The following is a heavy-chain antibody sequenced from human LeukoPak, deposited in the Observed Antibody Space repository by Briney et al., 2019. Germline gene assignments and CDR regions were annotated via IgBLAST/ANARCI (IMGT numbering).Heavy chain of an antibody. J-gene: IGHJ3*02. D-gene: IGHD3-22*01. Sequence: PSETLSLTCTVSGGSISSGDHYWSWIRQPPGKGLEWIGYIYYSGSTYYNPSLKSRVTISVDTSKNQFSLRLSYVTAADTAVYYCARDRVIVVAPGAFDIWGQGTMVTVSS. V-gene: IGHV4-30-4*01. CDR2: IYYSGST. CDR3: ARDRVIVVAPGAFDI. CDR1: GGSISSGDHY.